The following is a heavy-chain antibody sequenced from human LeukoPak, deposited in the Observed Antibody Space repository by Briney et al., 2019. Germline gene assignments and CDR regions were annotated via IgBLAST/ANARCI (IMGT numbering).Heavy chain of an antibody. CDR2: ISAYNGNT. V-gene: IGHV1-18*01. Sequence: GASVKVSCKASGYTFTSYGISWVRQAPGQGLEWMGWISAYNGNTNYAQKLQGRVTMTTDTSTSTVYMELSSLRSEDAAVYYCARAAGDSYGYRYYFDYWGQGTLVTVSS. J-gene: IGHJ4*02. CDR1: GYTFTSYG. D-gene: IGHD5-18*01. CDR3: ARAAGDSYGYRYYFDY.